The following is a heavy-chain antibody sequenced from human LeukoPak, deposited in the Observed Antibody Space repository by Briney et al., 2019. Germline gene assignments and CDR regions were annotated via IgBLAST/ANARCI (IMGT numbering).Heavy chain of an antibody. J-gene: IGHJ4*02. CDR2: IYPGDSGT. CDR1: GYSFSNHW. V-gene: IGHV5-51*01. Sequence: GESPKISCKGSGYSFSNHWIGWVRQMPGKGLEWMGIIYPGDSGTRYSPSFQGQVTISADKSINTAYLQWSSLKASDTAMYYCARRPQGYGGSVDYWGQGTLVTVSS. CDR3: ARRPQGYGGSVDY. D-gene: IGHD4-23*01.